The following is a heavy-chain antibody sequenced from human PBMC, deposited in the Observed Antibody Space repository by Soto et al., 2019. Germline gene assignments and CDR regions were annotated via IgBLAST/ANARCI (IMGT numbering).Heavy chain of an antibody. J-gene: IGHJ4*02. V-gene: IGHV1-69*01. CDR2: IIPIFGTS. D-gene: IGHD3-16*02. CDR3: AREGTTDYDYVWGSYRDYYFDY. Sequence: QVQLVQSGAEVKKPGSSVKVSCKASGGTFSSYAISWVRQAPGQGLEWMGGIIPIFGTSNYAQKFQGRVTITADESTSTAYKELRSLRSEDTAVYYCAREGTTDYDYVWGSYRDYYFDYWGQGTLVTVSS. CDR1: GGTFSSYA.